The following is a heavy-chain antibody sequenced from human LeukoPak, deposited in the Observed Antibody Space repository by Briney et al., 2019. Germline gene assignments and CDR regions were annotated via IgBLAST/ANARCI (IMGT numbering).Heavy chain of an antibody. J-gene: IGHJ4*02. CDR3: AKDTYGDYSLFDY. V-gene: IGHV3-23*01. CDR1: GFTFSTYT. CDR2: ISGSGGST. Sequence: GGSLRLSCAASGFTFSTYTMNWVRQAPGKGLEWVSAISGSGGSTYYADSVKGRFTISRDNSKNTLFLQMNSLRAEDTAVYYCAKDTYGDYSLFDYWGQGTLVTVSS. D-gene: IGHD4-17*01.